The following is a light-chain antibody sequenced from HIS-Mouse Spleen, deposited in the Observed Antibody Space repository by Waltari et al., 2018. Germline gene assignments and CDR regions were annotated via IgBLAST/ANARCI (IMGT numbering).Light chain of an antibody. Sequence: QSVLTQPPSASGTPGQRVTISCSGRSSHIGSNYVYWYHPLPGTAPKLLIYRNTQRPSGVPDRFSGSKSGTSASLAISGLRSEDEADYYCAAWDDSLSGVVFGGGTKLTVL. CDR3: AAWDDSLSGVV. V-gene: IGLV1-47*01. CDR1: SSHIGSNY. J-gene: IGLJ2*01. CDR2: RNT.